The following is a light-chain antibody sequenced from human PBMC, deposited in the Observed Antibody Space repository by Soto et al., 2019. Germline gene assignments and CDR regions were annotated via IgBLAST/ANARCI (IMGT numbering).Light chain of an antibody. Sequence: DIVLTQSPVTLSLSPGDRATLSCRASQSISTYLAWFQQKPGQAPRLLIYDASNRAAGVPARFTGSGSGTDFTLSISSLEPEDFAVYYCQHRSTWPAVFCQGTRLEIK. CDR2: DAS. V-gene: IGKV3-11*01. J-gene: IGKJ5*01. CDR1: QSISTY. CDR3: QHRSTWPAV.